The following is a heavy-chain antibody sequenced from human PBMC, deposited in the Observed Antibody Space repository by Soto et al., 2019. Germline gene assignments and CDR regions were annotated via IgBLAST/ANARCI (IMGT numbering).Heavy chain of an antibody. D-gene: IGHD3-22*01. CDR3: ARGPTDYYDKSGDYCLDY. Sequence: QVQLVQSGAEVKKPGASVMVSCKGPGYSFITYSMSWVRQAPGQGLEWVGWISTYNGNTKYVESLQGRVTMTTDTTTSTAYMELRSLRSNDTAVYYCARGPTDYYDKSGDYCLDYWGQGPLVTVSP. V-gene: IGHV1-18*01. CDR2: ISTYNGNT. J-gene: IGHJ4*02. CDR1: GYSFITYS.